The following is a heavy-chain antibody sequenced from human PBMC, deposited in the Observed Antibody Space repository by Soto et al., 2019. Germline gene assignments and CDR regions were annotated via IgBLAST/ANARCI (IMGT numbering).Heavy chain of an antibody. CDR3: VKRDLAY. V-gene: IGHV3-23*01. CDR2: VSDSGGST. CDR1: GLTFKSYA. Sequence: EVQLLASGGGLVQPGGSLRLSCAVSGLTFKSYAMSWVRQAPGKGLEWVSTVSDSGGSTSYADSVKGRLTISRDNSMNTLYLQMDSLRVEDTAVYYCVKRDLAYWGQGTLVTVSS. J-gene: IGHJ4*02.